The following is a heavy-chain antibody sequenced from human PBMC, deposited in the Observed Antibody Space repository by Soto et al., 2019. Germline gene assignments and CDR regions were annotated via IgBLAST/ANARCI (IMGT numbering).Heavy chain of an antibody. Sequence: QLQLQESGPGLVKPSETLSLTCTVSGGSISSSSYYWGWIRQPPGKGLEWIGSSNYSGSTYYNPSLKSRIILYVDPSKKKFSLKLSSVTGADRAVYYSARTEPGIAAAGIDGYWGQGTLVTVSS. V-gene: IGHV4-39*01. CDR3: ARTEPGIAAAGIDGY. D-gene: IGHD6-13*01. CDR1: GGSISSSSYY. CDR2: SNYSGST. J-gene: IGHJ4*02.